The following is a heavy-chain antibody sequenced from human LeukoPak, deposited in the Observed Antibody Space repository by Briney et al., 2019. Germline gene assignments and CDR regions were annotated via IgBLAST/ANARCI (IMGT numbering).Heavy chain of an antibody. Sequence: GGSLRLSCAASGFTFSNYGMHWVRQAPGKGLVWVSRISSDGSSTSYADFVKGRFTISRDNAKNTLYLQMNSLRADDTAVYYCARDRMMDNYYYYYMDVWGKGTTVTVSS. J-gene: IGHJ6*03. V-gene: IGHV3-74*01. D-gene: IGHD3-16*01. CDR3: ARDRMMDNYYYYYMDV. CDR1: GFTFSNYG. CDR2: ISSDGSST.